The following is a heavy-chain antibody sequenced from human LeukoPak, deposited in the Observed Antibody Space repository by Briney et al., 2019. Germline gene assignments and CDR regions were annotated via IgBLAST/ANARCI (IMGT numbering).Heavy chain of an antibody. D-gene: IGHD5-18*01. CDR3: ARDRPGNTAIDY. Sequence: PGGSLRLSCAASGFTFSTYWMHWVRQAPGKGLVWVSRIHSDGRSTRYADSVNGRFTISRDNAKNTLYLQMNSLRAEDTAVYYCARDRPGNTAIDYWGQGTLVTVSS. J-gene: IGHJ4*02. V-gene: IGHV3-74*01. CDR1: GFTFSTYW. CDR2: IHSDGRST.